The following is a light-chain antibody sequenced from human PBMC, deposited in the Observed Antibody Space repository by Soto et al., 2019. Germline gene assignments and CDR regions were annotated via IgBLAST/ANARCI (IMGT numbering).Light chain of an antibody. Sequence: EIVMTQSPATLSVSPGERATLSCRASQSVSSSLAWYQQKPGQAPRLLIYDASTRATGIPVRFSGSGSGTEFTLTIGSLQSEDFAVYYCQQDNNWPPWTFGQGTKVEIK. CDR2: DAS. V-gene: IGKV3-15*01. J-gene: IGKJ1*01. CDR1: QSVSSS. CDR3: QQDNNWPPWT.